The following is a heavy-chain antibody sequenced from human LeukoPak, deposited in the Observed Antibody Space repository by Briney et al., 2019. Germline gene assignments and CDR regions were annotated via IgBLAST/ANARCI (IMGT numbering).Heavy chain of an antibody. Sequence: ASVKVSCKASGYTFTSYAMHWVRQAPGQRLEWTGWINAGNGNTKYSQKFQGRVTITRDTSASTAYMELSSLRSEDTAVYYCARFRSAMVHFDYWGQGTLVTVSS. CDR1: GYTFTSYA. V-gene: IGHV1-3*01. J-gene: IGHJ4*02. CDR2: INAGNGNT. CDR3: ARFRSAMVHFDY. D-gene: IGHD5-18*01.